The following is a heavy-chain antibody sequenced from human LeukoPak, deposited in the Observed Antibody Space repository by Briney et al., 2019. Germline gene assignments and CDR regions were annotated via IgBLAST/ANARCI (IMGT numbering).Heavy chain of an antibody. CDR1: GFTFSSYS. Sequence: GGSLRLSCAASGFTFSSYSMNWVRQAPGKGLEWVSSISSSSSYIYYADSVKGRFTISRDNAKNPLYLQMNSLRAEDTAVYYCARDQFASKPFDYWGQGTLVTVSS. V-gene: IGHV3-21*01. J-gene: IGHJ4*02. CDR2: ISSSSSYI. CDR3: ARDQFASKPFDY. D-gene: IGHD1-14*01.